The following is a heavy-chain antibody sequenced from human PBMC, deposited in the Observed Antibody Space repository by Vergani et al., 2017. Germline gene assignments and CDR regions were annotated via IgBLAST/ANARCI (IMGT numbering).Heavy chain of an antibody. D-gene: IGHD2-15*01. J-gene: IGHJ4*02. Sequence: QVQLQESGPGLVRPSETLSLTCTVSGGSLSGYYWNWIRQTPGAGLEWIGYVEDSGYFNYNPSLKTRGSMSSDTPNNQFSLMLSSVTVADTAVSYCARSIVARDPPGYFDHWGQGSLVTVSS. CDR2: VEDSGYF. CDR3: ARSIVARDPPGYFDH. CDR1: GGSLSGYY. V-gene: IGHV4-59*01.